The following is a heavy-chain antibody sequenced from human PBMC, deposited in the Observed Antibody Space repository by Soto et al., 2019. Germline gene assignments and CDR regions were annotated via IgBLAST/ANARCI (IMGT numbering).Heavy chain of an antibody. CDR2: IKQDGSEK. D-gene: IGHD1-26*01. CDR1: GFTFSSYW. V-gene: IGHV3-7*01. CDR3: ARFGIYYAFDI. J-gene: IGHJ3*02. Sequence: GGSLRLSCAASGFTFSSYWVSWVRQAPGKGLEWVANIKQDGSEKYYVDSVKGPFTISRDNAKNSLYLQMNSLRAEDTAVYYCARFGIYYAFDIWGQGTMVTVSS.